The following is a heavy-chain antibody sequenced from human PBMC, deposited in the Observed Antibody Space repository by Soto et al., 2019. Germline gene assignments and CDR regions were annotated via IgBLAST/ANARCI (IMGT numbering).Heavy chain of an antibody. CDR2: IYYSGST. CDR1: GGSISSYY. CDR3: ARVIAPRRRAFDI. J-gene: IGHJ3*02. Sequence: SETLSLTCTVSGGSISSYYWIWIRQPPGKGLEWIGYIYYSGSTNYNPSLKSRVTISVDTSKNQFSLKLSSVTAADTAVYYCARVIAPRRRAFDIWVQGTMVTVSS. D-gene: IGHD6-6*01. V-gene: IGHV4-59*01.